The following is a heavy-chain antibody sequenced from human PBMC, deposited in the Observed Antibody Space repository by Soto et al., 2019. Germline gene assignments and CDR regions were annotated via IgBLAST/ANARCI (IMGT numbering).Heavy chain of an antibody. J-gene: IGHJ6*03. CDR3: ARGLLLGEVWDYSYIYMDV. CDR2: IYYSGNT. D-gene: IGHD3-16*01. Sequence: QVQLQESGPGLVKPSETLSLTCTVSDGYISTYYWSWIRQPPGEGLEWNGYIYYSGNTNYSPSLKSRVTMSVDTSKSQFALRLTSVTAAVTAVYYCARGLLLGEVWDYSYIYMDVWGEWTTVTVSS. V-gene: IGHV4-59*01. CDR1: DGYISTYY.